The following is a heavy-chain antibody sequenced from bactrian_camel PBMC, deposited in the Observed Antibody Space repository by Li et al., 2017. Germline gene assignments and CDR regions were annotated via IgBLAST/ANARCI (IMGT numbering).Heavy chain of an antibody. J-gene: IGHJ7*01. Sequence: HVQLVESGGGSVQAGETLTLSCTASGFTVDDSEMGWYRQAPGNECKLVAIISSDGNTDYADSVKGRFAISRDNAKNTVYLQMNSLKPEDTAMYYCAAEPFPCPGGIVILPNVRMEYWGKGTQVTVS. D-gene: IGHD2*01. V-gene: IGHV3S63*01. CDR1: GFTVDDSE. CDR2: ISSDGNT.